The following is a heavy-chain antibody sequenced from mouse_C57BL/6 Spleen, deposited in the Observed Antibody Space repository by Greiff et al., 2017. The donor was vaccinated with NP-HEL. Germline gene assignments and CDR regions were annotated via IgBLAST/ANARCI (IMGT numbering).Heavy chain of an antibody. J-gene: IGHJ4*01. CDR2: IDPETGGT. CDR3: TRYTCYAMDY. CDR1: GYTFTDYE. Sequence: VQLQQSGAELVRPGASVTLSCKASGYTFTDYEMHWVKQTPVHGLEWIGAIDPETGGTAYNQKFKGKAILTADKSSSTAYMELRSLTSEDSAVYYCTRYTCYAMDYWGQGTSVTVSS. V-gene: IGHV1-15*01. D-gene: IGHD5-1-1*01.